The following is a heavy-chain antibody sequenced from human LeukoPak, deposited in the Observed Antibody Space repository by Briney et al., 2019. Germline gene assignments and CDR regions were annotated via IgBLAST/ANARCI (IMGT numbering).Heavy chain of an antibody. Sequence: ASVKVSCKASGYTFTSYDINWVRQATGQGLEWMGWMNPNSGNTGYAQKFQGRVTITTDESTSTAYMELSSLRSEDTTVYYCAREAVTTRDFDYWGQGTLVTVSS. CDR3: AREAVTTRDFDY. CDR1: GYTFTSYD. CDR2: MNPNSGNT. J-gene: IGHJ4*02. V-gene: IGHV1-8*01. D-gene: IGHD4-17*01.